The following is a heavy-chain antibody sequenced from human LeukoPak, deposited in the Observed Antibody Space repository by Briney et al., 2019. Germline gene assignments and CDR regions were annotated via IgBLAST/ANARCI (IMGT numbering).Heavy chain of an antibody. CDR1: GFTFSSYS. V-gene: IGHV3-48*04. J-gene: IGHJ3*02. Sequence: GRSLRLSCAVSGFTFSSYSMNWVRQAPGKGLEWVSYISPSSSTIYYADSVRGRFTISRDNAKNSLYLQMNSLRAEDTAVYYCARYPSITEAFDIWGQGTMVTVSS. CDR3: ARYPSITEAFDI. D-gene: IGHD3-10*01. CDR2: ISPSSSTI.